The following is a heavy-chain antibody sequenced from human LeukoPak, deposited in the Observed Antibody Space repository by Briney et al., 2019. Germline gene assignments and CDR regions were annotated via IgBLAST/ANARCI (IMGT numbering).Heavy chain of an antibody. V-gene: IGHV3-30*02. Sequence: GGSLRLSCAASGFTFSSYGMHWVRQAPGKGLEWVAFIRFDGSNKYYGDSVKGRFTISRDNSKNTLYLQINSPRADDTAVYYCAKDRGDYTDWFDPWGQGTLVTVSS. D-gene: IGHD4-17*01. CDR2: IRFDGSNK. CDR3: AKDRGDYTDWFDP. J-gene: IGHJ5*02. CDR1: GFTFSSYG.